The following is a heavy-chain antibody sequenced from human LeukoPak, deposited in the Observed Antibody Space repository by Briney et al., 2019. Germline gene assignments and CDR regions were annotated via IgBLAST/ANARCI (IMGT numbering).Heavy chain of an antibody. V-gene: IGHV3-11*03. J-gene: IGHJ5*02. D-gene: IGHD3-16*01. CDR1: GFTFSDYY. Sequence: GGSLRLSCAASGFTFSDYYMSWIRQAPGKGLEWVSYISSSSSYTNYVDSVKGRFPISRDNAKNSLYLQMNSLRAEDTAVYYCATRRGRGWFDPWGQGTLVTVSS. CDR3: ATRRGRGWFDP. CDR2: ISSSSSYT.